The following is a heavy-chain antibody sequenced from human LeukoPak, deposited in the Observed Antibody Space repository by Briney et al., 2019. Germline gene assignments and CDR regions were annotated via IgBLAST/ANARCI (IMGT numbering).Heavy chain of an antibody. D-gene: IGHD4-17*01. CDR2: ISGSGGST. CDR1: GFTFSSYA. J-gene: IGHJ4*02. V-gene: IGHV3-23*01. Sequence: PGGSLRLSCAASGFTFSSYAMHWVRQAPGKGLEWVAVISGSGGSTHYADSVKGRFTISRDNSKNTLYLQMNSLRAEDTAVYYCAKCGEDYGDSITDYWGQGTLVTVSS. CDR3: AKCGEDYGDSITDY.